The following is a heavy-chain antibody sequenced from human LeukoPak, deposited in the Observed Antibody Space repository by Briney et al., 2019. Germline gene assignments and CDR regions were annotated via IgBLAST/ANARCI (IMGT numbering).Heavy chain of an antibody. J-gene: IGHJ6*02. Sequence: ASVKVSCKASGYTFTSYAMNWVRQAPGQGLEWMGWINTNTGNPTHAQGFTGRFVFSLDTSVSTAYLQISSLKAEDTAVYYCASLVTAARRYYYYGMDVWGQGTTVTVSS. CDR3: ASLVTAARRYYYYGMDV. D-gene: IGHD6-6*01. V-gene: IGHV7-4-1*02. CDR1: GYTFTSYA. CDR2: INTNTGNP.